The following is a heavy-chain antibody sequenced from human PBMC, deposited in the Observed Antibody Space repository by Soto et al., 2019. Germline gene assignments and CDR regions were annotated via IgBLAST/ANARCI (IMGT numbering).Heavy chain of an antibody. V-gene: IGHV3-33*01. Sequence: QAGGSLRLSCAASGFTFSSYGMHWVRQAPGKGLEWVAVIWYDGSNKYYADSVKGRFTISRDNSKNTLYLQMNSLRAEDTAVYYCARDPMVSLLVLAVPKSYGMDVWGQGTTVTVSS. J-gene: IGHJ6*02. CDR2: IWYDGSNK. D-gene: IGHD3-10*01. CDR1: GFTFSSYG. CDR3: ARDPMVSLLVLAVPKSYGMDV.